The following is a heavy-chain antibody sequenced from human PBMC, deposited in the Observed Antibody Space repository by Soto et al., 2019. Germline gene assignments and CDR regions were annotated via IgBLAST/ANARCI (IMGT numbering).Heavy chain of an antibody. Sequence: EVQLLESGGGLVQPGGSLRLSCAASGFTFSNYAISWVRQAPGKGLEWASIISGSGDTPYYADSVKGRFTISRDNSRNTLYLQMNSLRAGDSAKYYCAKEGTSGLYYFDYWGPGTLVTVSS. CDR1: GFTFSNYA. CDR2: ISGSGDTP. V-gene: IGHV3-23*01. CDR3: AKEGTSGLYYFDY. D-gene: IGHD6-19*01. J-gene: IGHJ4*02.